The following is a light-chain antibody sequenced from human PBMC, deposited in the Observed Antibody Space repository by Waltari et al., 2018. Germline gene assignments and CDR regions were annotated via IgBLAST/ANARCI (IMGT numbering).Light chain of an antibody. J-gene: IGKJ3*01. V-gene: IGKV4-1*01. CDR1: QSVLYSSNNKNY. Sequence: DIVMTQSPDSLAVSLGERATINCKSSQSVLYSSNNKNYLVWYQQKPGQPPKLLIYWASTRESGVPDRLSGSGSGTDFTLTISSLQAEDVAVYYCHQYYNIPFTFGPGTKVDIK. CDR3: HQYYNIPFT. CDR2: WAS.